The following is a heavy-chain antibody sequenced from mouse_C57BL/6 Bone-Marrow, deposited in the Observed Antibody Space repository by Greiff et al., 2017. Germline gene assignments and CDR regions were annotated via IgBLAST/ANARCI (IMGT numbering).Heavy chain of an antibody. CDR3: ASSFYGNYAMDY. CDR1: GYAFSSYW. D-gene: IGHD2-1*01. Sequence: QVQLKQSGAELVKPGASVKISCKASGYAFSSYWMNWVKQRPGKGLEWIGQIYPGDGDTNYNGKFKGKATLTADKSSSTAYMQLSSLTSEDSAVYCGASSFYGNYAMDYWGQGTSVTVSA. CDR2: IYPGDGDT. V-gene: IGHV1-80*01. J-gene: IGHJ4*01.